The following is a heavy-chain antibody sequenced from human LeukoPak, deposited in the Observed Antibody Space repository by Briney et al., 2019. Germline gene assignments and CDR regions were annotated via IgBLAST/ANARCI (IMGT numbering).Heavy chain of an antibody. CDR2: MCYIGTT. CDR3: ARIGDFWSGYLPYFDS. D-gene: IGHD3-3*01. CDR1: GGSISSHY. Sequence: SETLSLTCTVSGGSISSHYWSWIRRSPGKGLEWIRYMCYIGTTKYNPSLESRVIILVDTSKNQFSLKVNSVTAADTAVYYGARIGDFWSGYLPYFDSWGQGTLVTVSS. V-gene: IGHV4-59*11. J-gene: IGHJ4*02.